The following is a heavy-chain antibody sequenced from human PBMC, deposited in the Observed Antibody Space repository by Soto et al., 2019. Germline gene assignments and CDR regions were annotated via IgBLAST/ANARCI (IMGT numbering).Heavy chain of an antibody. CDR1: GGSISSSSYY. Sequence: QLQLQESGPGLVKPSETLSLTCTVSGGSISSSSYYWGWIRQPPGKGLEWIGSISSSGSTYYKPSLKSRVAMSVDTSKNQFSIKLTSVTAADTAVYYCARRNWSSFDYWGQGTLVTVSS. CDR3: ARRNWSSFDY. V-gene: IGHV4-39*01. CDR2: ISSSGST. J-gene: IGHJ4*02. D-gene: IGHD1-1*01.